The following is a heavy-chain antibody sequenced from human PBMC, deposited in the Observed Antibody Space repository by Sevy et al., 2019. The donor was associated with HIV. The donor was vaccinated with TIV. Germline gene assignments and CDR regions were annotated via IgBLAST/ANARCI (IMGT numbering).Heavy chain of an antibody. CDR2: ISYNGNNK. CDR1: GFTFSSYA. CDR3: ARDGSSGGLFLKDYYYFGMDV. Sequence: GGSLRLSCAASGFTFSSYAMHWVRQAPGKGLEWVAVISYNGNNKYHADSVKDRFTISRDNSKNTLYLQMNSLRAEDTAVHYCARDGSSGGLFLKDYYYFGMDVWGQGTTVTVSS. V-gene: IGHV3-30*04. D-gene: IGHD3-16*01. J-gene: IGHJ6*02.